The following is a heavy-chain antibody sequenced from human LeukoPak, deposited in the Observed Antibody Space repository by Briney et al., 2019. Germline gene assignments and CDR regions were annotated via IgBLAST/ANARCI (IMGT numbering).Heavy chain of an antibody. CDR3: ARRNVGTWWSFDS. Sequence: GGSLRLSCAASGFDFSTYSIDWVRQAPGKGLEWVSYISSSSSNIYHADSVKGRFTISRDNAKNSLHLQMNSLSSEDTAVYYCARRNVGTWWSFDSWGQGTLVTVSS. J-gene: IGHJ4*02. CDR2: ISSSSSNI. CDR1: GFDFSTYS. V-gene: IGHV3-48*04. D-gene: IGHD2-15*01.